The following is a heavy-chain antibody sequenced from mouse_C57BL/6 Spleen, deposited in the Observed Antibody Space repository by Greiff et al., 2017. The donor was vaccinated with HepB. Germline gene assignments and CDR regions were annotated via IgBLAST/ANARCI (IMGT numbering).Heavy chain of an antibody. D-gene: IGHD1-1*01. CDR3: TRITTVVPFAY. CDR2: IDPETGGT. CDR1: GYTFTDYE. J-gene: IGHJ3*01. Sequence: VKLMESGAELVRPGASVTLSCKASGYTFTDYEMHWVKQTPVHGLEWIGAIDPETGGTAYNQKFKGKAILTADKSSSTAYMELRSLTSEDSAVYYCTRITTVVPFAYWGQVTLITVSA. V-gene: IGHV1-15*01.